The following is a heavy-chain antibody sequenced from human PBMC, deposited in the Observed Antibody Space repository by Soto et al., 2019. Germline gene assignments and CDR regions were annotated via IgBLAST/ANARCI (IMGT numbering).Heavy chain of an antibody. J-gene: IGHJ4*02. V-gene: IGHV4-59*01. CDR3: ARVWLSTGDYVDYFDY. Sequence: QVQLQESGPGLVKPSETLSLTCTVSGGSIRGYYWTWIRQPPGKGLEWLAYIYSGGTTDSNPSLKRRVTMSVDTSKNQFSLNLSSVTAADTAVYFCARVWLSTGDYVDYFDYWGPGTLVIVSS. D-gene: IGHD3-16*01. CDR2: IYSGGTT. CDR1: GGSIRGYY.